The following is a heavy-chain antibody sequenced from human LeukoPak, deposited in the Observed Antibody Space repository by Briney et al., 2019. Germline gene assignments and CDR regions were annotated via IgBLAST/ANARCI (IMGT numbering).Heavy chain of an antibody. CDR1: GGSISSYY. J-gene: IGHJ5*02. D-gene: IGHD2-21*02. Sequence: SETLSLNCTGSGGSISSYYWSWIRQPPGNGLEWSGYIYYSGSTNYNPSLKSRVTISVDTSKKQFSLKLSSVTAADTAVYYCARHPSTYCGGDCYSFWFDPWGQGTLVTVSS. CDR3: ARHPSTYCGGDCYSFWFDP. CDR2: IYYSGST. V-gene: IGHV4-59*08.